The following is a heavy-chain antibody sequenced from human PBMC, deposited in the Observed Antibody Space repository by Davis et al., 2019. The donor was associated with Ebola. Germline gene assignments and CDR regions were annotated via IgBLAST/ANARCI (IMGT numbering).Heavy chain of an antibody. CDR1: GYTFTSYA. Sequence: AASVKVSCKASGYTFTSYAMNWVRQAPGQGLEWMGRISAYNGDTNYAQKLQGRVTMTTDTSTTTAYMELRSLRSDDTAIYYCARGRGVVPFFDFWGQGTMVTVSS. D-gene: IGHD2-15*01. CDR2: ISAYNGDT. V-gene: IGHV1-18*01. J-gene: IGHJ3*01. CDR3: ARGRGVVPFFDF.